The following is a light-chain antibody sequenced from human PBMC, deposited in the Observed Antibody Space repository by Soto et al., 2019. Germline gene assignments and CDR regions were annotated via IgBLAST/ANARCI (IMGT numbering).Light chain of an antibody. CDR3: QQYNSYWT. J-gene: IGKJ1*01. Sequence: DIQMTQSPSTLSASVGDRVTITCRASQSISSWLAWYQQKPGKAPKLLIYKASSLASGVPSRFSGSGSGAEFTLPISSRRPDDFASYYCQQYNSYWTFGQGTKVEIK. CDR1: QSISSW. CDR2: KAS. V-gene: IGKV1-5*03.